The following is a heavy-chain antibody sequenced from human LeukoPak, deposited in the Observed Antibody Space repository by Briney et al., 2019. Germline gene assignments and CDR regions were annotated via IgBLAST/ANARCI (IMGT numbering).Heavy chain of an antibody. D-gene: IGHD6-6*01. CDR1: GHTFTSYG. V-gene: IGHV1-18*01. CDR2: ISAYNGNT. J-gene: IGHJ4*02. Sequence: ASVKVSCKASGHTFTSYGISWVRQAPGQGLEWMGWISAYNGNTNYAQKLQGRVTMTTDTSTSTAYMELRGLRSDDTAVYYCARDKGGYSSSAIDYWGQGTLVTVSS. CDR3: ARDKGGYSSSAIDY.